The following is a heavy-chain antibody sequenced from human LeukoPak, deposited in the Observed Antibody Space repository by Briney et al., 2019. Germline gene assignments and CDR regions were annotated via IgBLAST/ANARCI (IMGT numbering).Heavy chain of an antibody. CDR2: ISYDGSNK. V-gene: IGHV3-30*04. J-gene: IGHJ4*02. CDR3: ARTYDSSGYYYSGPYDY. D-gene: IGHD3-22*01. CDR1: GFTFSSYA. Sequence: PGGSLRLSCAASGFTFSSYAMHWVRQAPGKGLEWVAVISYDGSNKYYADSVKGRFTISRDNSKNTLYLQMNSLRAEDTAVYYCARTYDSSGYYYSGPYDYWGQGTLVTVSS.